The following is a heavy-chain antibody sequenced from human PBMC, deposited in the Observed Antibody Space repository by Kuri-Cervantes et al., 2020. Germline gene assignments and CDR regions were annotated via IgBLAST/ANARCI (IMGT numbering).Heavy chain of an antibody. CDR1: GFSVSSYA. J-gene: IGHJ4*02. V-gene: IGHV3-23*01. D-gene: IGHD3-22*01. CDR2: VSGRGGDT. Sequence: GESLKISCAASGFSVSSYAMSWVRQGPGKGLEWVSGVSGRGGDTYYADSVKGRFTISRDNSKNTLYLQMNTVRAEDTAVYYCAKESDTSGDYFDYWGQGTLVTVSS. CDR3: AKESDTSGDYFDY.